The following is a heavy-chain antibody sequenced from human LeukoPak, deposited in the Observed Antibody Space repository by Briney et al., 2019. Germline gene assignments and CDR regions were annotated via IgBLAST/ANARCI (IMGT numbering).Heavy chain of an antibody. J-gene: IGHJ4*02. Sequence: PGGSLRLSCAASGFTFSSYAMHWVRQAPGKGLEWVAVISYDGSNKYYADSVKGRFTISRDNSKNTLCLQMNSLRAEDTAVYYCARDYYDSSGYPDYWGQGTLVTVSS. CDR3: ARDYYDSSGYPDY. V-gene: IGHV3-30-3*01. CDR1: GFTFSSYA. CDR2: ISYDGSNK. D-gene: IGHD3-22*01.